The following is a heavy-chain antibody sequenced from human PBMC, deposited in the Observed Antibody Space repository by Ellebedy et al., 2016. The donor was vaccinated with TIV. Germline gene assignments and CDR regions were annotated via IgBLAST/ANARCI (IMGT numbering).Heavy chain of an antibody. CDR3: ARSVPYWFDP. CDR1: GYTFTGYY. D-gene: IGHD1-1*01. J-gene: IGHJ5*02. Sequence: ASVKVSCXASGYTFTGYYMHWVRQAPGQGLEWMGWINPNSGGTNYVQKFQGRVTMTRDTSISTAYMELSRLRSDDTAVYSCARSVPYWFDPWGQGTLVTVSS. V-gene: IGHV1-2*02. CDR2: INPNSGGT.